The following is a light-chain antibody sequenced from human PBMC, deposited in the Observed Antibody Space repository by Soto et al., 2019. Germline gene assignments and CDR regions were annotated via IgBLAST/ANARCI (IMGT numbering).Light chain of an antibody. CDR1: QSPNNW. Sequence: DSQLTQYPSTLSASVGERVTITCRASQSPNNWMAWYQQKSGKAPTLLIYDVSTLASGVPSRFSGSVSGTDCALTISSLQPDDSATYYCQQYYRYPVTFGQGTKVEVK. V-gene: IGKV1-5*01. CDR2: DVS. J-gene: IGKJ2*01. CDR3: QQYYRYPVT.